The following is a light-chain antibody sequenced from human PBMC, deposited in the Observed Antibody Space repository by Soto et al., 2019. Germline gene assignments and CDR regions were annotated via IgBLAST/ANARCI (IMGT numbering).Light chain of an antibody. CDR2: QAS. CDR1: QDNRNS. Sequence: IQMSQSPSSISAYVGDRSTNTYQATQDNRNSLNWYQQKPGNAPNLLIYQASNLETAAPSRFSGSGSGTDFTFTISSLQPEDIATYYYQQYDNLPLTFGGGTKVDIK. V-gene: IGKV1-33*01. J-gene: IGKJ4*01. CDR3: QQYDNLPLT.